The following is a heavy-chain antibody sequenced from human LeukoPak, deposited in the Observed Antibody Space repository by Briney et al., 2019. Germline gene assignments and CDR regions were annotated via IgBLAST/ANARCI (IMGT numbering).Heavy chain of an antibody. V-gene: IGHV1-46*01. J-gene: IGHJ4*02. D-gene: IGHD2-2*01. CDR1: GFTSTNYL. CDR2: IAPSVDTT. Sequence: ASVKVSSKSSGFTSTNYLLHWVRQAPGQGLEWVGRIAPSVDTTNYAQKFQGRVTITADESTSTAYMELSSLRTEDTAVYYCARGEYSSLYTSCYDYWGQGTLVTVSS. CDR3: ARGEYSSLYTSCYDY.